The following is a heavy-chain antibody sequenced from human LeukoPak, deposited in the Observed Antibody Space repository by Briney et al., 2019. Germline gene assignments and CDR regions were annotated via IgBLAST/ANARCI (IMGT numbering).Heavy chain of an antibody. CDR1: GGSISRYY. D-gene: IGHD2-15*01. CDR3: ARQYCSGGSCYSAVGY. V-gene: IGHV4-59*08. Sequence: SETLSLTCTVSGGSISRYYWSWIRQPPGKGLEWIGYIYYSGSTNYNPSLKNRVTISVDTSKNQFSLKLSSVTAADTAVYYCARQYCSGGSCYSAVGYWGQGTLVTVSS. CDR2: IYYSGST. J-gene: IGHJ4*02.